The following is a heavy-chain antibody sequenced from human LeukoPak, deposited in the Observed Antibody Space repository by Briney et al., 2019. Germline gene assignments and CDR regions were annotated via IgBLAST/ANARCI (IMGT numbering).Heavy chain of an antibody. CDR2: INSDGIYT. CDR3: ARPSSMSYDAFDI. D-gene: IGHD1-26*01. J-gene: IGHJ3*02. V-gene: IGHV3-74*03. Sequence: PGGSLRHSCAASGFTFSNYWMHWVRQAPGKGLVWVSRINSDGIYTKYADSVKGRFTISRDNAKNTLYLQMNSLRAEDTAVYYCARPSSMSYDAFDIWGQGTMVTVSS. CDR1: GFTFSNYW.